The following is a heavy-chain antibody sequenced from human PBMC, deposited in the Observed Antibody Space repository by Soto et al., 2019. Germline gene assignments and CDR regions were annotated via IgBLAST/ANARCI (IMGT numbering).Heavy chain of an antibody. CDR3: AREYGTISYYYYYGMDV. CDR1: GASIHNGGHF. Sequence: PSETLSLTCSVSGASIHNGGHFWSWIRQSPGRGLEWIGHIHNSGSPYNNPSLRNRVTISADTSMNQFSLALTSVSAADAGMYYWAREYGTISYYYYYGMDVWGQGTTVT. D-gene: IGHD2-2*01. CDR2: IHNSGSP. J-gene: IGHJ6*02. V-gene: IGHV4-30-4*01.